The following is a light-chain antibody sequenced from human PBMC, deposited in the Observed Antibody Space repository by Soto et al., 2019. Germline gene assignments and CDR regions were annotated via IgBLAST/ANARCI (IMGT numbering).Light chain of an antibody. J-gene: IGLJ2*01. CDR2: GTS. Sequence: QSVLTQPPSVSGAPGQRVTISCTGGASNIGANYDVHWYQQLPGTAPKLLIYGTSNRPSGVPDRFSGSKSGTSASLAITGLQAEDEADYYCSSYRITNTVIFGGGTKLTVL. CDR1: ASNIGANYD. CDR3: SSYRITNTVI. V-gene: IGLV1-40*01.